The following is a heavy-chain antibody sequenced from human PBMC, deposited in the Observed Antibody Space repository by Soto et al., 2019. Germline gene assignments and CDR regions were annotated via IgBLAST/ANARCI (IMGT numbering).Heavy chain of an antibody. D-gene: IGHD3-22*01. V-gene: IGHV4-39*01. J-gene: IGHJ4*02. CDR1: GDSIRNRNYY. CDR2: RYDDAST. CDR3: ARQNRDITMIVVPKPGYFDY. Sequence: SETLSLTCTVSGDSIRNRNYYWGWIRQPPGKGLEWIVSRYDDASTFYNPSLKSRVTISVDTSKKQLSLKLSSVTAADTAVYYCARQNRDITMIVVPKPGYFDYWGQGTLVTVSS.